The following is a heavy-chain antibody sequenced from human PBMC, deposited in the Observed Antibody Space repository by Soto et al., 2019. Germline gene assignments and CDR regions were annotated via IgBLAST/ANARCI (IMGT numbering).Heavy chain of an antibody. CDR1: GFTFSNYA. Sequence: EVRLLESGGGLVQPAESLRLSCAASGFTFSNYAMAWVRQAPGKGLEWLSAISDSATDTYYAGSVKGRFTISRDNSKNTLYLQMNSLSADDTAVYYCAKEEVGAADYWGQGTLVTVSS. CDR2: ISDSATDT. V-gene: IGHV3-23*01. D-gene: IGHD2-15*01. CDR3: AKEEVGAADY. J-gene: IGHJ4*02.